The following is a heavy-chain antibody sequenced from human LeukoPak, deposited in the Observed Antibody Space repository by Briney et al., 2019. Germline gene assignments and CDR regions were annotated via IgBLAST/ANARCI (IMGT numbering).Heavy chain of an antibody. CDR3: ARGHTAMVYSYYYYGMDV. D-gene: IGHD5-18*01. CDR2: ISAYNGNT. CDR1: GYTFTSYG. J-gene: IGHJ6*02. Sequence: ASVKVSCKASGYTFTSYGISWVRQAPGQGLEWMGWISAYNGNTNYAQKLQGGVTMTTDTSTSTAYMELRSLRSDDTAVYYCARGHTAMVYSYYYYGMDVWGQGTTVTVSS. V-gene: IGHV1-18*01.